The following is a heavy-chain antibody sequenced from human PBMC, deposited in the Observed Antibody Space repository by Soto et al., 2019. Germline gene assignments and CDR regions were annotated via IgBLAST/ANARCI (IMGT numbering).Heavy chain of an antibody. CDR3: ARDQSPYCSGGSCYFFDY. J-gene: IGHJ4*02. Sequence: GGSLRLSCAASGFTFSSYGMHWVRQAPGKGLEWVAVIWYDGSNKYYADSVKGRFTISRDNSKNTLYLQMNSLRAEDTAVYYCARDQSPYCSGGSCYFFDYWGQGTLVTVSS. D-gene: IGHD2-15*01. V-gene: IGHV3-33*01. CDR2: IWYDGSNK. CDR1: GFTFSSYG.